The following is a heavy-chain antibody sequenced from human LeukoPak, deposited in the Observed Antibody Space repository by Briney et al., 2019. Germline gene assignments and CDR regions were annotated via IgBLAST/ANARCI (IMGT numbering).Heavy chain of an antibody. CDR2: ISSSSSYT. V-gene: IGHV3-11*03. J-gene: IGHJ4*02. CDR1: GIPFSDYY. CDR3: AKNQGQWLVPVDY. D-gene: IGHD6-19*01. Sequence: GGSLRLSCVVSGIPFSDYYMNWIRQAPGKGLEWISYISSSSSYTDYADSVKGRFTISRDNSKNTLYLQMNNLRAEDTALYYCAKNQGQWLVPVDYWGQGTLVTVSS.